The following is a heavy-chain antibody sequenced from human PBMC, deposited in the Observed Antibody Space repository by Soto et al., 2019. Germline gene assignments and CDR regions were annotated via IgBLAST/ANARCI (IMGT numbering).Heavy chain of an antibody. D-gene: IGHD6-25*01. V-gene: IGHV6-1*01. CDR3: ARGGERLDVYYYYYGMDV. CDR2: TYYRSKWYN. CDR1: GDSVSSNSAA. Sequence: QTLSLTCAISGDSVSSNSAAWNWIRQSPSRGLEWLGRTYYRSKWYNDYAVSVKSRITINPDTSKNQFSLQLNSVTPEDTAVYYCARGGERLDVYYYYYGMDVWGQGTTVTVSS. J-gene: IGHJ6*02.